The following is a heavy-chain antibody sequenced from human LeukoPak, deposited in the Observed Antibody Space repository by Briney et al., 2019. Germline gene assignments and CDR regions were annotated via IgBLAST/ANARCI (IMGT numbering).Heavy chain of an antibody. V-gene: IGHV5-10-1*01. CDR1: GYSFTSYW. CDR2: IDPSDSYT. Sequence: LGESLKIPCKGSGYSFTSYWISWVRQMPGKGLEWMGRIDPSDSYTNYSPSFQGHVTISADKSISTAYLQWSSLKASDTAMYYCARHGTYYDILTGYYPHYFDYWGQGTLVTVSS. J-gene: IGHJ4*02. CDR3: ARHGTYYDILTGYYPHYFDY. D-gene: IGHD3-9*01.